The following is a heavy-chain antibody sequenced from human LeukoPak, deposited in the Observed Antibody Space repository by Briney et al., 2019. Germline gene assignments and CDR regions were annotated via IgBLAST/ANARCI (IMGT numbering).Heavy chain of an antibody. CDR2: MNPNSGNT. D-gene: IGHD3-22*01. J-gene: IGHJ6*02. CDR1: GYTFTSYD. CDR3: ARVAMERYYYDSGSYGMDV. Sequence: ASVKVSCKASGYTFTSYDINWVRQATGQGLEWMGWMNPNSGNTGYAQKFQGRVTMTRNTSISTAYMELSSLRSEDTAVYYCARVAMERYYYDSGSYGMDVWGQGTTVTVSS. V-gene: IGHV1-8*01.